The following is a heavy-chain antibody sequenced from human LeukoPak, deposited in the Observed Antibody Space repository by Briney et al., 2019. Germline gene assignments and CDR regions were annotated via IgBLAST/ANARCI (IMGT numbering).Heavy chain of an antibody. Sequence: PGGSLRLSCAASGFTFSNYWMHWVRQAPGKGLVWVAHIKSDGSSTNYAESVKGRFTISRDNAKSTLYLQMNSLRAEDTAVYFCASMRYCYDKNCYRDFGYWGQGTLVNGSS. D-gene: IGHD2-15*01. CDR2: IKSDGSST. V-gene: IGHV3-74*01. CDR3: ASMRYCYDKNCYRDFGY. J-gene: IGHJ4*02. CDR1: GFTFSNYW.